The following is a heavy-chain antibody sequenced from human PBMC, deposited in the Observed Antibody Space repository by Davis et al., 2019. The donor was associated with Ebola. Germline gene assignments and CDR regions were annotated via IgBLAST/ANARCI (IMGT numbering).Heavy chain of an antibody. CDR3: AERGGSV. V-gene: IGHV4-34*01. J-gene: IGHJ4*02. Sequence: PSETLSLTCAVYGGSLSGYCWSWIRQPPGKGLEWIGEINHSGRTNYKSSLKSRVTISVDTSKNQFSLKLSSVTAADTAMYYCAERGGSVWGQGTLVTVSS. D-gene: IGHD3-16*01. CDR1: GGSLSGYC. CDR2: INHSGRT.